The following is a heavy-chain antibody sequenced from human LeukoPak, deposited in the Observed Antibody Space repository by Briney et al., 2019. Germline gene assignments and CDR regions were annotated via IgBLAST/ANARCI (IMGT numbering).Heavy chain of an antibody. CDR2: INWNGGST. J-gene: IGHJ4*02. D-gene: IGHD2-15*01. Sequence: PGGSLRLSCAASGFTFDDYVMNWVRQVPGKGLEWVSGINWNGGSTGYGDSVKGRFTISRDNAKNTLHLQMSSLRAEDTAVYYCARPGGGSYCSGGSCYDYWGQGALVTVSS. CDR3: ARPGGGSYCSGGSCYDY. CDR1: GFTFDDYV. V-gene: IGHV3-20*04.